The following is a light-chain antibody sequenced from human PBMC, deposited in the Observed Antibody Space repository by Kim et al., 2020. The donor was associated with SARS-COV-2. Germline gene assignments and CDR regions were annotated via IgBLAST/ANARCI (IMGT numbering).Light chain of an antibody. Sequence: PAATSPLACRSRHTIAIIVACYHQTRRHAPRLLIYDAASRATGIPDKFSGRVSRTDFTLTFSSLDPEDFASYFCQQHSKWPPAPSFGGGTKLAI. V-gene: IGKV3-11*01. CDR2: DAA. CDR1: HTIAII. J-gene: IGKJ4*01. CDR3: QQHSKWPPAPS.